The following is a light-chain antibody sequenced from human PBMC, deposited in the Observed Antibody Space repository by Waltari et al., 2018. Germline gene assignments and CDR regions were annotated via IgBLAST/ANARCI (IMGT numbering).Light chain of an antibody. J-gene: IGKJ2*01. CDR1: QSLLHSNGYNY. V-gene: IGKV2-28*01. CDR2: LGS. Sequence: DFLMTQSPLSLPVTPGEPASISCRSSQSLLHSNGYNYLDWYLQKPGQSPQVLIYLGSNRASGVPDRFSGSGSGTDFTLNISRVEAEDVGVYYCMQILQPARTFGQGTRLEIK. CDR3: MQILQPART.